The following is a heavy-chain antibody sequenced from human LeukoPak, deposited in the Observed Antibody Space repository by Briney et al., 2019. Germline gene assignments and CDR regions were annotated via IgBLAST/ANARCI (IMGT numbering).Heavy chain of an antibody. CDR2: ISGYNHNT. CDR3: ARDKGTEYDYVWGSYRRFDY. CDR1: GYTFTSYG. J-gene: IGHJ4*02. D-gene: IGHD3-16*02. V-gene: IGHV1-18*01. Sequence: AASVKVSCKASGYTFTSYGISWVRQAPGQGLEWMGWISGYNHNTNYAQKLQGRVTMTTDTSTSTAYMELRSLRSDDTAVYYCARDKGTEYDYVWGSYRRFDYWGQGTLVTVSS.